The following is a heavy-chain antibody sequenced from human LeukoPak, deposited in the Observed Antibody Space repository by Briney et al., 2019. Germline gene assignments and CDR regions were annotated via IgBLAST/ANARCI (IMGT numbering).Heavy chain of an antibody. CDR2: ISAYSGDT. Sequence: ASVKVSCKASGYTFTSYGISWVRQAPGQGLEWMGWISAYSGDTNYAQKFQGRATMTTDTSTSTAYMELSSLRSEDTAVYYCARENDYTKALDYWGQGTLVTVSS. CDR3: ARENDYTKALDY. D-gene: IGHD4-11*01. J-gene: IGHJ4*02. CDR1: GYTFTSYG. V-gene: IGHV1-18*01.